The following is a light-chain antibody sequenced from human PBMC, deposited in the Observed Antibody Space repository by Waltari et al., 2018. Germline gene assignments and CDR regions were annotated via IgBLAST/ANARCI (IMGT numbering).Light chain of an antibody. CDR3: QQYYSYPYT. CDR1: KGISSY. J-gene: IGKJ2*01. Sequence: AIRITQSPSSLSASTGDRVTIPCRASKGISSYLAWYQQKPGQAPKLLIYAASTLQSGVPSRFSGSGSGTDFTLPISCLQSEDFATYYCQQYYSYPYTFGQGTKLEIK. V-gene: IGKV1-8*01. CDR2: AAS.